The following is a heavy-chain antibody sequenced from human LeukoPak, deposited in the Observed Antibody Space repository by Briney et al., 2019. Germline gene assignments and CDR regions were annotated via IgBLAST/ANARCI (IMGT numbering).Heavy chain of an antibody. V-gene: IGHV1-24*01. CDR3: ATAKGGYGRWFDP. CDR1: GYTLTELS. D-gene: IGHD1-26*01. J-gene: IGHJ5*02. CDR2: FDPEDGET. Sequence: GASVKVSCKVSGYTLTELSMRWVRQAPGKGLEWMGGFDPEDGETIYAQKFQGRVTMTEDTSTATAYMELSSLRSEDTAVYYCATAKGGYGRWFDPWGQGTLVTVSS.